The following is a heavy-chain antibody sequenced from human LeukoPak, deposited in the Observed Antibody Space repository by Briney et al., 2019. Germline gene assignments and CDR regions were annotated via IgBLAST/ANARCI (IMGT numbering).Heavy chain of an antibody. V-gene: IGHV4-61*02. CDR3: AREKVGYCSGGSCYYNHYYYYGMDV. D-gene: IGHD2-15*01. Sequence: PSETLSLTCTVSGGSISSGSYYWRWLRQPAGKGLEWIGRIYTSGSTNYNPSLKSRVTISVDTSKNQFSLKLSSVTAADTAVYYCAREKVGYCSGGSCYYNHYYYYGMDVWGQGTTVTVSS. J-gene: IGHJ6*02. CDR2: IYTSGST. CDR1: GGSISSGSYY.